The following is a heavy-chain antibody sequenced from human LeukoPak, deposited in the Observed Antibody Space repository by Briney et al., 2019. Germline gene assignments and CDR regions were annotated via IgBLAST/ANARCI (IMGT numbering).Heavy chain of an antibody. CDR1: GYTFTGYY. CDR2: INAGNGNT. D-gene: IGHD3-22*01. Sequence: ASVKVSCKASGYTFTGYYMHWMRQAPGQGLEWMGWINAGNGNTKYSQKFQGRVTITRATSASTAYMELSSLRSEDTAVYYCARGGYYDRHLDYWGQGTLVTVSS. V-gene: IGHV1/OR15-3*02. J-gene: IGHJ4*02. CDR3: ARGGYYDRHLDY.